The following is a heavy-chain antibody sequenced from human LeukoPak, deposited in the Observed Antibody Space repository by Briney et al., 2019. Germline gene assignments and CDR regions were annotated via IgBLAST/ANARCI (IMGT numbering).Heavy chain of an antibody. V-gene: IGHV1-2*02. CDR3: ARGRNSGSRTFYFDY. CDR1: GYTFIDYY. J-gene: IGHJ4*02. Sequence: ASVKVSFKASGYTFIDYYLHWVRQAPGQGLEWLAWISPNSGGTHYAQRFQGRVTLTRNTSITTAYMELSRLRSDDTAIYYCARGRNSGSRTFYFDYWGQGTLVTVSS. D-gene: IGHD1-26*01. CDR2: ISPNSGGT.